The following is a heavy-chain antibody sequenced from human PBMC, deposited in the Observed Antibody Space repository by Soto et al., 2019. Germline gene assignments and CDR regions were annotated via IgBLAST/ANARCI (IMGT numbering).Heavy chain of an antibody. CDR1: GGALSRYA. D-gene: IGHD4-17*01. V-gene: IGHV1-69*13. CDR3: ARGDYGYYSYFDS. CDR2: IIPIFGTA. J-gene: IGHJ4*02. Sequence: VKLSWKASGGALSRYASSWLRQANGQGLEWTGGIIPIFGTANYAQKFQGRVTITADESTSTAYLELSSLRSEDTAVYYCARGDYGYYSYFDSRGRRTLVTVSS.